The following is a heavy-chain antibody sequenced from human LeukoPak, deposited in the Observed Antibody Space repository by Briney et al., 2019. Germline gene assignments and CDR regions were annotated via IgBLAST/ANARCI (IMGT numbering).Heavy chain of an antibody. CDR1: GFTFSSYT. Sequence: GGSLRLSCAASGFTFSSYTMHWIRQAPGKGLEWVSSISGSNSYIFYADSVKGRFTVSRDNAKDSLYLQMNSLRAEDTAVYYCARALTTLSYEGYWGQGTLVTVSS. CDR2: ISGSNSYI. D-gene: IGHD1-1*01. J-gene: IGHJ4*02. CDR3: ARALTTLSYEGY. V-gene: IGHV3-21*01.